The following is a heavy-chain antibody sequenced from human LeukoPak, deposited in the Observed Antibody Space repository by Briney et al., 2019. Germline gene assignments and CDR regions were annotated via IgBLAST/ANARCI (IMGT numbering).Heavy chain of an antibody. Sequence: SGTLSLTCAVSGGSISSSNWWSWVRQPPGKGLEWIGEIYHSGSTNYNPSLKSRVTISVDKSKNQFSLKLSSVTAADTAVYYCARDRGGKYYDFWSGSYAFDIWGQGTMVTVSS. CDR1: GGSISSSNW. V-gene: IGHV4-4*02. CDR2: IYHSGST. D-gene: IGHD3-3*01. J-gene: IGHJ3*02. CDR3: ARDRGGKYYDFWSGSYAFDI.